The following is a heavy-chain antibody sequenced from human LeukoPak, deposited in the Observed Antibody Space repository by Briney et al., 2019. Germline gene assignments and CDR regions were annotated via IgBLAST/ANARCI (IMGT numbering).Heavy chain of an antibody. Sequence: SETLSLTCAVSGGSISSGGYSWSWIRQPPGQGLEWIGEINHSGSTNYNPSLKSRVTISVDTSKNQFSLKLSSVTAADTAVYYCARGTSSGWYRKVNWFDPWSQGTLVTVSS. J-gene: IGHJ5*02. D-gene: IGHD6-19*01. V-gene: IGHV4-34*01. CDR2: INHSGST. CDR3: ARGTSSGWYRKVNWFDP. CDR1: GGSISSGGYS.